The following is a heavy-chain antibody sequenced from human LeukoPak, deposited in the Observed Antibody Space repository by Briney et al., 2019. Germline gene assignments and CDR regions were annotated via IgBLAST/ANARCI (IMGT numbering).Heavy chain of an antibody. D-gene: IGHD3-9*01. V-gene: IGHV4-30-2*01. CDR2: IYHSGST. Sequence: SETLSLTCAVSGGSISSGGYSWSWIRQPPGRGLEWIGYIYHSGSTYYNPSLKSRVTISVDRSKNQFSLKLSSVTAADTAVYYCASSAGDILTGYQFDYWGQGTLVTVSS. CDR3: ASSAGDILTGYQFDY. J-gene: IGHJ4*02. CDR1: GGSISSGGYS.